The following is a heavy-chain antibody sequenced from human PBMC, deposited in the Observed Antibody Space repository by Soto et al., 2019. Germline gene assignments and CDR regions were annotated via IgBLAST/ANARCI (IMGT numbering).Heavy chain of an antibody. Sequence: QVQLVKSGGGVVQPGRSLRLSCAASGFTFSSYGMHWVRQAPGKGLEWVAVISYDGSNKYYADSVKGRFTISRDNSKNTLYLQMNSLRAEDTAVYYCAKDHPVDIMVGYYYYYYYMDVWGKGTTVTVSS. CDR2: ISYDGSNK. CDR3: AKDHPVDIMVGYYYYYYYMDV. J-gene: IGHJ6*03. CDR1: GFTFSSYG. D-gene: IGHD5-12*01. V-gene: IGHV3-30*18.